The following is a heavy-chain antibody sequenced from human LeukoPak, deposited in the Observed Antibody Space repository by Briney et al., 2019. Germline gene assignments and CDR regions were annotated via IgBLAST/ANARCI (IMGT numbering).Heavy chain of an antibody. J-gene: IGHJ4*02. V-gene: IGHV4-31*03. CDR1: GGSISSVGYY. D-gene: IGHD3-9*01. CDR2: IYNSGST. Sequence: ASETLSLTCTVSGGSISSVGYYWSWLRQHPGKGLEWIGYIYNSGSTYYNPSLKSRVTISVDTSKNQFSLKLSSVTAADTAVYYCARGPYYDILTGYPHLYYFDYWGQGTLVTVSS. CDR3: ARGPYYDILTGYPHLYYFDY.